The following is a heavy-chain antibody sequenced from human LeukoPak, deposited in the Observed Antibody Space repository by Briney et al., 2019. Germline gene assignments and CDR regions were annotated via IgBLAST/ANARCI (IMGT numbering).Heavy chain of an antibody. Sequence: GGSLRLSCAASGFTFSSYAMHWVRQAPGKGLEWVAVISYDGSNKYYADSVKGRFTISRDNSKNTLYLQMNSLRAEDTAVYYCARDRNPTMVRGGGFDPWGQGTLVTVSS. CDR3: ARDRNPTMVRGGGFDP. J-gene: IGHJ5*02. V-gene: IGHV3-30*04. CDR1: GFTFSSYA. D-gene: IGHD3-10*01. CDR2: ISYDGSNK.